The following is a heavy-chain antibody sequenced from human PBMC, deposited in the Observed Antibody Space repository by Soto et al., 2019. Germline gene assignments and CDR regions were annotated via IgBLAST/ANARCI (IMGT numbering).Heavy chain of an antibody. CDR3: ARDRGFWSGYYYFDY. D-gene: IGHD3-3*01. Sequence: GGSLRLSCAASGFTFSSYSMNWVRQAPGKGLEWVSSISSSSSYIYYADSVKGRFTISRDNAKNSLYLQMNSLRAEDRAVYYCARDRGFWSGYYYFDYWGQGTLVTVSS. CDR2: ISSSSSYI. CDR1: GFTFSSYS. V-gene: IGHV3-21*01. J-gene: IGHJ4*02.